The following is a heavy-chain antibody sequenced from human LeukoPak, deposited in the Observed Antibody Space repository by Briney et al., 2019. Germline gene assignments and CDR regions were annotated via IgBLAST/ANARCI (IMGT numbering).Heavy chain of an antibody. CDR1: GFTFSSYW. Sequence: PGGSLRLSCAASGFTFSSYWMHWVRQAPGKGLVWVSRINSDGSSTRYADSVKGRFTISRDYAKNTLYLQMNSLRAEDTAVYYCARGGNLLRYYYGMDVWGKGTTVTVSS. CDR2: INSDGSST. D-gene: IGHD4-23*01. J-gene: IGHJ6*04. V-gene: IGHV3-74*01. CDR3: ARGGNLLRYYYGMDV.